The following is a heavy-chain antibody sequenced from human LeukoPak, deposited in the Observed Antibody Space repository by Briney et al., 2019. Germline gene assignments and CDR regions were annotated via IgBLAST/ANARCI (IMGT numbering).Heavy chain of an antibody. J-gene: IGHJ4*02. CDR1: GYTFTSYG. CDR3: ARPDY. Sequence: ASVKFSCKASGYTFTSYGISWVRQAPGQGLEWMGWININTGNPTYAQGFTGRFVFSLDTSVSTAYLQISSLKAEDTAVYYCARPDYWGQGTLVTVSS. CDR2: ININTGNP. V-gene: IGHV7-4-1*02.